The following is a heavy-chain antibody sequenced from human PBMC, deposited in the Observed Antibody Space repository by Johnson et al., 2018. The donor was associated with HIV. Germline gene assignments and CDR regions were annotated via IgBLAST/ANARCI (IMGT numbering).Heavy chain of an antibody. J-gene: IGHJ3*02. CDR2: LSGNGVST. Sequence: QLVESGGGVVQPGGSLRLSCAASGFSFSSYAMHWVRQAPGKGLEYVSGLSGNGVSTYYANSVKGRFTISRDNSKNTMYLQMGSLSPDDMAVYYCARPWGGSSSDAFDIWGQGTMVTVSS. V-gene: IGHV3-64*01. CDR3: ARPWGGSSSDAFDI. D-gene: IGHD1-26*01. CDR1: GFSFSSYA.